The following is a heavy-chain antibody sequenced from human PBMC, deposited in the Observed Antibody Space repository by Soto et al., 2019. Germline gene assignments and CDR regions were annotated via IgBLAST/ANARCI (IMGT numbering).Heavy chain of an antibody. CDR3: ARVIVVVAATLLGWFDP. J-gene: IGHJ5*02. CDR2: IIPIFGTT. D-gene: IGHD2-15*01. Sequence: SVKVSCKASGGTFSNYAINWVRQAPGQGLEWMGGIIPIFGTTNYAQKFQGRVTITADESTSTAYMELSSLRSEDTAMYYCARVIVVVAATLLGWFDPWGQGALVTVS. V-gene: IGHV1-69*13. CDR1: GGTFSNYA.